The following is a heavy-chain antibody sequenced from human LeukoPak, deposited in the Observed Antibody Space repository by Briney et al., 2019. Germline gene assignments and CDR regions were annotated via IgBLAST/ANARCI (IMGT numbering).Heavy chain of an antibody. CDR3: AKATYSSGWSTPDDAFDI. Sequence: GGSLRLSCAASGFTFSSYAMSWVRQAPGKGLEWVSAISGSGGSTYYADSVKGRFTISRDNSKNTLYLQMNSLRAEDTAVYYCAKATYSSGWSTPDDAFDIWGQGTMVTVSS. CDR2: ISGSGGST. J-gene: IGHJ3*02. CDR1: GFTFSSYA. V-gene: IGHV3-23*01. D-gene: IGHD6-19*01.